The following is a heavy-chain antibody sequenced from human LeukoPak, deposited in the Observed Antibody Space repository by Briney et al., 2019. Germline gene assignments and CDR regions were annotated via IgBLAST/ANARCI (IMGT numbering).Heavy chain of an antibody. CDR3: ARDTRLGDYYGSEGLY. V-gene: IGHV3-48*01. D-gene: IGHD3-10*01. J-gene: IGHJ4*02. Sequence: GGSLRLSCAASGFTFSSYDMHWVRQAPGKGLEWVSYISSTSSTIYYADSVKGRFTISRDNAKNSLYLQMNSLRAEDTAVYYCARDTRLGDYYGSEGLYWGQGTLVTVSS. CDR2: ISSTSSTI. CDR1: GFTFSSYD.